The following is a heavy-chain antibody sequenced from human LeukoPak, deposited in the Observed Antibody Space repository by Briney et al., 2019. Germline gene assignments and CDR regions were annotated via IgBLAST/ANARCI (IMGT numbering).Heavy chain of an antibody. Sequence: SVKVSCKASGGTFSSYAISWVRQAPGQGLEWMGRIIPIFGTANYAQKFQGRVAITADESTSTAYMELSSLRSEDTAVYYCARGMGTTRVFDYWGQGTLVTVSS. J-gene: IGHJ4*02. CDR2: IIPIFGTA. CDR3: ARGMGTTRVFDY. D-gene: IGHD1-26*01. CDR1: GGTFSSYA. V-gene: IGHV1-69*13.